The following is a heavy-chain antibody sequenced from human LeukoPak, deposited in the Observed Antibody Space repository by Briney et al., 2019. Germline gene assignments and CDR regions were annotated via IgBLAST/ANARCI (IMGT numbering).Heavy chain of an antibody. CDR3: ARDRGDYVWGSSRPDAFDI. V-gene: IGHV3-21*01. CDR1: GFTFSSYS. CDR2: ISSSSSYI. J-gene: IGHJ3*02. D-gene: IGHD3-16*02. Sequence: GGSLRLSCAASGFTFSSYSMNWVRQAPGKGLEWVSSISSSSSYIYYADSVKGRFTISRDNAKNSLYLQMNSLRAEDTAVYYCARDRGDYVWGSSRPDAFDIWGQGTMVTVSS.